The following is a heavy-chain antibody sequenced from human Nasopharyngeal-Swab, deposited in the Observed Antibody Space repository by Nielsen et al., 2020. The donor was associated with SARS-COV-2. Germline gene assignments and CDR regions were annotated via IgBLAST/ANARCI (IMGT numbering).Heavy chain of an antibody. CDR3: ARARGGYCSGGSCYFDY. V-gene: IGHV1-46*01. CDR2: INPSGGST. Sequence: ASVKVSCKASGYTFTNYYMHWVRQAPGQGLELMGIINPSGGSTSYAQKFQGRVTMTRDTSTSTVYMELSSLRSEDTAVYYCARARGGYCSGGSCYFDYWGQGTLVIVSS. D-gene: IGHD2-15*01. J-gene: IGHJ4*02. CDR1: GYTFTNYY.